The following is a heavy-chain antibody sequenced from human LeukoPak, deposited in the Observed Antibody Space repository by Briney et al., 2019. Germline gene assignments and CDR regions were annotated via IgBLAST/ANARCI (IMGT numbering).Heavy chain of an antibody. CDR2: ISSSGGTI. V-gene: IGHV3-11*04. J-gene: IGHJ6*03. Sequence: GGSLRLSCAASGFTFSDYYMSWIRQAPGKGLEWVSYISSSGGTIYYADSVKGRFTISRDNAKNSLYLQMNSLRAEDTAVYYCARRPPQDYYYYYMDVWGKGTTVTVSS. CDR3: ARRPPQDYYYYYMDV. CDR1: GFTFSDYY.